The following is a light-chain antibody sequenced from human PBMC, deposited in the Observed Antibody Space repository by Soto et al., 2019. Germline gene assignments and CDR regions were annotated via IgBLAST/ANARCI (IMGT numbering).Light chain of an antibody. CDR2: EVS. CDR3: SSFTISSTQV. Sequence: QSVLTQPASVSGSPGQSITISCTGTSSDVGGYNYVSWYQHHPGKVPKLMIYEVSNRPSGVSNRFSGSKSGNTASLTISGLQAEDEADYYCSSFTISSTQVFGGGTKLTVL. CDR1: SSDVGGYNY. J-gene: IGLJ2*01. V-gene: IGLV2-14*01.